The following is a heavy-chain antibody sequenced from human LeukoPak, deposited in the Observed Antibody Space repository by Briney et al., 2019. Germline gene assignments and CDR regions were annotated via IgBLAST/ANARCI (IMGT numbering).Heavy chain of an antibody. V-gene: IGHV4-38-2*02. CDR1: DYSISSGFF. J-gene: IGHJ4*02. D-gene: IGHD3-9*01. CDR2: IYHSGST. Sequence: PSETLSLTCTVSDYSISSGFFWGWIRQPPGKGLEWIGSIYHSGSTYYNPSLKSRVTISVDTSKNQFSLKLSSVTAADTAVYYCARAGKHYGILTGYYRYWGQGTLVTVSS. CDR3: ARAGKHYGILTGYYRY.